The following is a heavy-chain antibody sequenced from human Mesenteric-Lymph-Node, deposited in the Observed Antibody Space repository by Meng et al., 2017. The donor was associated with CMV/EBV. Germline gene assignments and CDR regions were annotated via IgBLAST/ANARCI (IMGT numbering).Heavy chain of an antibody. Sequence: GESLKISCTASGSSISDYDMSWIRQAPGKGLEWVSYISYSGYTIYYADSVRGRFTISRDNAKNLVYLQMSSLRPEETAVYYCARVGVETARYKGMDVWGQGTTVTVSS. CDR3: ARVGVETARYKGMDV. CDR1: GSSISDYD. D-gene: IGHD5-18*01. CDR2: ISYSGYTI. J-gene: IGHJ6*02. V-gene: IGHV3-11*04.